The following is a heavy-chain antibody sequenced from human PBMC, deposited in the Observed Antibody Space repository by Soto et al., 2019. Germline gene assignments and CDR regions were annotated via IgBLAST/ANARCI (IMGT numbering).Heavy chain of an antibody. CDR2: ISYDGSNK. D-gene: IGHD3-3*01. CDR1: GFTFSSYG. Sequence: QVQLVESGGGVVQPGRSLRLSCAASGFTFSSYGMHWVRQAPGKGLEWVAVISYDGSNKYYADSVKGRFTISRDNSKNTLYLQMNSLRAEDMAVYYCAKDTKDPTYYDFWSGYYNWFDPWGQGTLVTVSS. CDR3: AKDTKDPTYYDFWSGYYNWFDP. J-gene: IGHJ5*02. V-gene: IGHV3-30*18.